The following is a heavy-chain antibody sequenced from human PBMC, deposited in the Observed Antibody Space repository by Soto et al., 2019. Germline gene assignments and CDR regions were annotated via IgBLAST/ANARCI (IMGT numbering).Heavy chain of an antibody. CDR2: IYHDGIM. CDR1: GGSISSGHW. Sequence: SETLSLTCVVSGGSISSGHWWTWVRQPPGKGLEWIGEIYHDGIMNYNPSLQSRVTMSVDRSRNQFSLEVRSVTAADTAVYYCARGALWFGAHSYDMPVWGQGTTVTVSS. V-gene: IGHV4-4*02. D-gene: IGHD3-10*01. CDR3: ARGALWFGAHSYDMPV. J-gene: IGHJ6*03.